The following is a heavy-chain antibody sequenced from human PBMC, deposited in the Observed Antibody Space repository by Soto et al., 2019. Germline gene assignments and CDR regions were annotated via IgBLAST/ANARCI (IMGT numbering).Heavy chain of an antibody. V-gene: IGHV1-69*12. D-gene: IGHD3-10*01. CDR3: ASLARESSDY. J-gene: IGHJ4*02. Sequence: QVQLVQSGAEVKKPGSSVKVSCKASGGTFSSYAISWVRQAPGQGLEWMGGIIPIFGTANYAQKFQGRVTITADEPTSTPYMELGSLSSEDTAVYYGASLARESSDYWGQGTLVTVSS. CDR2: IIPIFGTA. CDR1: GGTFSSYA.